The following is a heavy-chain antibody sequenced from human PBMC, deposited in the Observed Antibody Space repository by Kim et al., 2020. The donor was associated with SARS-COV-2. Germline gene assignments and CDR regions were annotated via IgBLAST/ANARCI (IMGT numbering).Heavy chain of an antibody. Sequence: SETLSLTCTVSGGSISSGGYYWSWIRQHPGKGLEWIGYIYYSGSTYYNPSLKSRVTISVDTSKNQFSLKLSSVTAADTAVYYCARGGGIQLWFGSQNYYYYGMDVWGQGTTVTVSS. D-gene: IGHD5-18*01. CDR1: GGSISSGGYY. CDR3: ARGGGIQLWFGSQNYYYYGMDV. J-gene: IGHJ6*02. CDR2: IYYSGST. V-gene: IGHV4-31*03.